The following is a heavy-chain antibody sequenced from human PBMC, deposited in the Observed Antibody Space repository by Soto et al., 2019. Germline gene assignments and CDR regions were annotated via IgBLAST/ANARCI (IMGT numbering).Heavy chain of an antibody. J-gene: IGHJ6*02. CDR2: IFSNDEK. Sequence: PTLVNPTETLTLTCTVSGFSLSNARMGVSWIRQPPGKALEWLAHIFSNDEKSYSTSLKSRLTISKDTSKSQVVLTMTNMDPVDTATYYCARDYGGNSYYGMDVWGQGTTVTVSS. CDR3: ARDYGGNSYYGMDV. D-gene: IGHD4-17*01. CDR1: GFSLSNARMG. V-gene: IGHV2-26*01.